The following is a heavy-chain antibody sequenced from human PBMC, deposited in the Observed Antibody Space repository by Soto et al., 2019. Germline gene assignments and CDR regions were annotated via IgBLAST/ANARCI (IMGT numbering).Heavy chain of an antibody. Sequence: EVQLVESGGYLVQPGGSLRLSCAASGFTFDGYAMHWVRQATGKGLECVSSISWNSANIGYADSVKGRFTISRGNAKYSLDLQINCLRADDTALYYCAKDNVPFWSGYYLPYMDVWGKGTMFTVSS. J-gene: IGHJ6*03. CDR3: AKDNVPFWSGYYLPYMDV. CDR2: ISWNSANI. CDR1: GFTFDGYA. D-gene: IGHD3-3*01. V-gene: IGHV3-9*01.